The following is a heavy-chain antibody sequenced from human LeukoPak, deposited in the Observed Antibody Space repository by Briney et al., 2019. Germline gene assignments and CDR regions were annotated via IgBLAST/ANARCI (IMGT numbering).Heavy chain of an antibody. CDR2: IYSGGST. J-gene: IGHJ4*02. CDR3: TTDGIAVAGYFDY. Sequence: GGSLRLSCAASGFTVSSNYMSWVRQAPGKGLEWVSVIYSGGSTYYADSVKGRFTISRDNSKNTLYLQMNSLKTEDTAVYYCTTDGIAVAGYFDYWGQGTLVTVSS. V-gene: IGHV3-66*01. CDR1: GFTVSSNY. D-gene: IGHD6-19*01.